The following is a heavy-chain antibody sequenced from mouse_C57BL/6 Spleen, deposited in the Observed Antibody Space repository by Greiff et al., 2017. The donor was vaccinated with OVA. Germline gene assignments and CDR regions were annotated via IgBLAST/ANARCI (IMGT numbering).Heavy chain of an antibody. D-gene: IGHD3-2*02. V-gene: IGHV5-16*01. CDR3: ARDNSGTGYFDV. J-gene: IGHJ1*03. CDR1: GFTFSDYY. Sequence: EVMLVESEGGLVQPGSSMKLSCTASGFTFSDYYMAWVRQVPEKGLEWVANINYDGSSTYYLDSLKSRFIISRDNAKNILYLQMSSLKSEDTATYYCARDNSGTGYFDVWGTGTTVTVSS. CDR2: INYDGSST.